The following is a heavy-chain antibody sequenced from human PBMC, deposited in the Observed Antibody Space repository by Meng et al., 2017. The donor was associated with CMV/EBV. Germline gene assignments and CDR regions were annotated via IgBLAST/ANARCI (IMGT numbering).Heavy chain of an antibody. CDR2: IYHSGST. Sequence: QVQRQESGPGRVKPSETLSLTCSVSGGSVSSGSYYWTGIRQPPGKGLEWIGYIYHSGSTNYNPSLKSRVTISVDASRDQFSLRLSSVTAADTAVYYCARCTNYFDPWGQGTLVTVSS. V-gene: IGHV4-61*01. D-gene: IGHD4/OR15-4a*01. CDR1: GGSVSSGSYY. CDR3: ARCTNYFDP. J-gene: IGHJ5*02.